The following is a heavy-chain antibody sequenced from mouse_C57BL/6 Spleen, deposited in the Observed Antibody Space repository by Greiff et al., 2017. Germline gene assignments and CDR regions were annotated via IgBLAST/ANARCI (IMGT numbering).Heavy chain of an antibody. Sequence: QVQLQQSGAELVRPGTSVKVSCQASGYAFTNYLIEWVKQRPGQGLEWIGVINPGSGGTNYNEKFKGKATLTADKSSSTAYMQRSSLTSEDAAVYFCARGGGSGYYAMDYWGQGTSVTVSS. CDR1: GYAFTNYL. D-gene: IGHD3-1*01. CDR3: ARGGGSGYYAMDY. J-gene: IGHJ4*01. V-gene: IGHV1-54*01. CDR2: INPGSGGT.